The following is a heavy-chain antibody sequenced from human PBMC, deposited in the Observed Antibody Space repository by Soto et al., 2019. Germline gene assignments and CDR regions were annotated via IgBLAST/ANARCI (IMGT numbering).Heavy chain of an antibody. Sequence: SETLSLTCTVSGGSLSRYYWTWIRQSPGKGLEWIGYVYFSGNTNYNPSLKSRVTISIDTSKNPFSLRLASVTAADTAFYYCGSVRPSGYVLSWGQGTLVTVSS. J-gene: IGHJ5*02. CDR1: GGSLSRYY. V-gene: IGHV4-59*01. CDR3: GSVRPSGYVLS. CDR2: VYFSGNT. D-gene: IGHD6-25*01.